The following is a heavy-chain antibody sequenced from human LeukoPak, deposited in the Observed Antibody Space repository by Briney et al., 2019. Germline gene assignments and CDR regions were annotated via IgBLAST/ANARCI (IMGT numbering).Heavy chain of an antibody. CDR1: GGSIRSYY. V-gene: IGHV4-59*01. Sequence: PSETLSFTCTVSGGSIRSYYWSWIRQPPGKGLEWIGYIYYSGSTNYNPSLKSRVTISIDTSKNQFSLKLSSVTAADTAVYYCARGEGIVARPNYFNYWGQGTLVTVSS. D-gene: IGHD6-6*01. CDR3: ARGEGIVARPNYFNY. J-gene: IGHJ4*02. CDR2: IYYSGST.